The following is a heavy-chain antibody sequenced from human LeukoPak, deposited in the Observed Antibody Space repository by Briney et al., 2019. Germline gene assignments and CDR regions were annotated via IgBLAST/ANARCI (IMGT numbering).Heavy chain of an antibody. CDR2: IKQDGSEK. D-gene: IGHD3-22*01. Sequence: TGGSLRLSCAASGFTFSSYEMNWVRQAPGKGLEWVANIKQDGSEKHYVDSLRGRFTISRDNAKNSLDLQMNSLRAEDTAVYFCARDLYYFDSSGYYASDLWGQGTLVTVSS. J-gene: IGHJ5*02. V-gene: IGHV3-7*01. CDR3: ARDLYYFDSSGYYASDL. CDR1: GFTFSSYE.